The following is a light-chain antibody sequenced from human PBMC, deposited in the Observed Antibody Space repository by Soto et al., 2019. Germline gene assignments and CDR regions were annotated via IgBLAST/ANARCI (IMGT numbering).Light chain of an antibody. CDR3: QQYGSSPLT. CDR1: QSVSKY. CDR2: NAS. Sequence: EIVLTQSPATLSLSPGERATLSCRASQSVSKYLAWYQQKPGQAPRLLIYNASNRATGIPVRFSGSGSGTDFTLTISRLEPEDFAVYYCQQYGSSPLTFGRGTKVDIK. V-gene: IGKV3-11*01. J-gene: IGKJ4*01.